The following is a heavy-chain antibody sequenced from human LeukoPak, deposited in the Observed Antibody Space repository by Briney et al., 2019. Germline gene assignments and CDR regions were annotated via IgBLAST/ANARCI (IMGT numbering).Heavy chain of an antibody. CDR2: INPNSGGT. Sequence: GASVTLSCKASGYTFTGYYMHWVRQAPGQGLEWMGPINPNSGGTNYAQTFQGRVTMTRDTSISTAYMELSRLRSDDTAVYDCARGQRGYCSSTTCSTYWGQGTLVTVSS. D-gene: IGHD2-2*01. V-gene: IGHV1-2*06. CDR3: ARGQRGYCSSTTCSTY. J-gene: IGHJ4*02. CDR1: GYTFTGYY.